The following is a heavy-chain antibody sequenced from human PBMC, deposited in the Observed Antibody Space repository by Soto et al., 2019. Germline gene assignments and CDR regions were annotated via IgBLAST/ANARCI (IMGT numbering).Heavy chain of an antibody. CDR1: GFTFDDYA. D-gene: IGHD3-9*01. V-gene: IGHV3-9*01. J-gene: IGHJ4*02. CDR3: AKDTNDILTGSHFDY. CDR2: ISWNSGSI. Sequence: GGSLRLSCAASGFTFDDYAMHWVRQAPGKGLEWVSGISWNSGSIGYADSVKGRFTISRDNAKNSLYLQMNSLRAEDTAFYYCAKDTNDILTGSHFDYWGQGTLVTVSS.